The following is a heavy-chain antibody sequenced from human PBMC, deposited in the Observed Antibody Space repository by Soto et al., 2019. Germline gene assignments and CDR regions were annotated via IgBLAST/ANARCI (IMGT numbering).Heavy chain of an antibody. D-gene: IGHD1-1*01. CDR3: ARRVPVRYYYYGMDV. CDR1: GYSFTSYW. V-gene: IGHV5-10-1*01. J-gene: IGHJ6*02. Sequence: GESLKISCKGSGYSFTSYWISWVRRMPGKGLEWMGRIDPSDSYTNYSPSFQGHVTISADKSISTAYLQWSSLKASDTAMYYCARRVPVRYYYYGMDVWGQGTTVTVSS. CDR2: IDPSDSYT.